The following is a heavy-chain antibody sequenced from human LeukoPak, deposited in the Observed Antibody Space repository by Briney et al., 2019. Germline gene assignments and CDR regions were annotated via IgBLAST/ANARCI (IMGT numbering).Heavy chain of an antibody. CDR1: GGSSSGYY. V-gene: IGHV4-34*01. J-gene: IGHJ4*02. CDR2: INHSGST. D-gene: IGHD3-9*01. Sequence: SETLSLTCAVYGGSSSGYYWSWIRQPPGKGLEWIGEINHSGSTNYNPSLKSRVTISVDTSKNQFSLKLSSVTAADTAVYYCARGFSYFDWLLEGWGQGTLVTVSS. CDR3: ARGFSYFDWLLEG.